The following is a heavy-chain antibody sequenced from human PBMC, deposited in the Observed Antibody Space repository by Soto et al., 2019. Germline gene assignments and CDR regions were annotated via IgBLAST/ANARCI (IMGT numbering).Heavy chain of an antibody. J-gene: IGHJ4*02. CDR2: ISGSGGST. D-gene: IGHD6-13*01. CDR1: GFTFSNYA. CDR3: AKDQGSGWYERDY. Sequence: EVQLFESGGGLVQPGGSLRLSCAASGFTFSNYAETRVRQAPGKGLEWVSTISGSGGSTYYADSVKGRFTISRDNSKNTLYLQMNSLRAEDTAVYYCAKDQGSGWYERDYWGQGTLVTVSS. V-gene: IGHV3-23*01.